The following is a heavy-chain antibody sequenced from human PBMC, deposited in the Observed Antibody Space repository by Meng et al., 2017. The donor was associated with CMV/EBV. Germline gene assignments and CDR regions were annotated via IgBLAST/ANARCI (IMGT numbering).Heavy chain of an antibody. J-gene: IGHJ6*02. CDR2: ISSSSSYI. V-gene: IGHV3-21*01. Sequence: GESLKISCAASEFTFSSYSMNWVRQAPGKGLEWVSSISSSSSYIYYADSVKGRFTISRDNAKNSLYLQMNSLRAEDTAVYYCARPHQTSGYYESYYYYGMDVWGQGTTVTVSS. CDR3: ARPHQTSGYYESYYYYGMDV. D-gene: IGHD3-3*01. CDR1: EFTFSSYS.